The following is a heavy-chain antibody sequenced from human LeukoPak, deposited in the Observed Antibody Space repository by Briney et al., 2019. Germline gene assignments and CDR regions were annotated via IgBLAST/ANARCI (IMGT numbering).Heavy chain of an antibody. J-gene: IGHJ4*02. Sequence: ASVKVSCKASGYTFTGYYMHWVRQAPGQWLEWMGWINPNSGGTNYAQKFQGRVTMTRDTSISTAYMELSRLRSDDTAVYYCARVLGGNSVDFDYWGQGTLLTVSS. V-gene: IGHV1-2*02. CDR2: INPNSGGT. CDR1: GYTFTGYY. CDR3: ARVLGGNSVDFDY. D-gene: IGHD4-23*01.